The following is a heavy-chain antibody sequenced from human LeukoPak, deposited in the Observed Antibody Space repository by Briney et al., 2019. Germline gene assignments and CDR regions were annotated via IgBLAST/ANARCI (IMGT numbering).Heavy chain of an antibody. J-gene: IGHJ4*02. CDR2: ISAYNGNT. CDR1: GYTFTSYG. CDR3: ARSITGGSGWFYFDY. Sequence: ASVKVSCKASGYTFTSYGISWVRQAPGQGLEWMGWISAYNGNTNYAQKLQGRVTMTTDTSTSTVYMELRSLRSDDTAVYYCARSITGGSGWFYFDYWGQGTLVTVSS. D-gene: IGHD6-19*01. V-gene: IGHV1-18*01.